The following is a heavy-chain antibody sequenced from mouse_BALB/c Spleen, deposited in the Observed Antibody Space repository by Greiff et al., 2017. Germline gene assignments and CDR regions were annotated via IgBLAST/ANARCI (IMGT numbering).Heavy chain of an antibody. J-gene: IGHJ4*01. CDR3: ARGGYYAFYYAMDY. CDR1: GFNINDYY. Sequence: VHLVESGAELVKPGASVKLSCKASGFNINDYYMHCLKQRPEQRLEWIGRIDPEDGETKYAPKFQGKATITADTASNTVYLQLSSLTSEDTAGYYCARGGYYAFYYAMDYWGQGTSVTVSS. CDR2: IDPEDGET. D-gene: IGHD2-3*01. V-gene: IGHV14-2*02.